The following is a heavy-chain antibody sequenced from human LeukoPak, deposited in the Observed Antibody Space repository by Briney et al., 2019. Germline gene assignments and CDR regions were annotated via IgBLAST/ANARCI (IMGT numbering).Heavy chain of an antibody. CDR1: GFTFSSYS. CDR3: AKDLVRGGYYYYGMDV. J-gene: IGHJ6*02. Sequence: GGSLRLSCAASGFTFSSYSMNWVRQAPGKGLEWVSYISSSSSTIYYADSVKGRFTISRDNAKNSLYLQMNSLRAEDTALYYCAKDLVRGGYYYYGMDVWGQGTTVTVSS. CDR2: ISSSSSTI. D-gene: IGHD3-10*01. V-gene: IGHV3-48*04.